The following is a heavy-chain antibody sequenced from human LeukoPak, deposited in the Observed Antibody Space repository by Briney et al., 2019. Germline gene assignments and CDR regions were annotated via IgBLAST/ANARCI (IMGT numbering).Heavy chain of an antibody. CDR2: IKQDGSEK. V-gene: IGHV3-7*01. CDR3: ARDMYYYDSSGYYGLGY. D-gene: IGHD3-22*01. Sequence: SWVRQAPGKGLEWVANIKQDGSEKYYVDSVKGRFTISRDNAKNSLYLQMNSLRAEDTAVYYCARDMYYYDSSGYYGLGYWGQGTLVTVSS. J-gene: IGHJ4*02.